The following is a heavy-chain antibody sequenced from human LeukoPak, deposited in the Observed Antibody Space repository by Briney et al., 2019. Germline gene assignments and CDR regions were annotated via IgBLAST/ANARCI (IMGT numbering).Heavy chain of an antibody. D-gene: IGHD6-19*01. Sequence: PGGSLRLSCAASGFTFSSYWMSWIRQPPGKGLEWIGEINHSGSTNYNPSLKSRVTISVDTSKNQFSLKLSSVTAADTAVYYCHIAAGSGIAVAGQSTHPEGNYWGQGTLVTVSS. CDR3: HIAAGSGIAVAGQSTHPEGNY. CDR2: INHSGST. CDR1: GFTFSSYW. V-gene: IGHV4-34*08. J-gene: IGHJ4*02.